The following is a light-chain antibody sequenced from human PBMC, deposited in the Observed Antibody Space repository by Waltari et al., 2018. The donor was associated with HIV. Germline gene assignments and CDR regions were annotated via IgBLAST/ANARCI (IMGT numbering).Light chain of an antibody. Sequence: EIVMTQSPPTLSVSPGQRVTLSCRASQSISAKVAWYQQGPGQAPRLLLYEAATRPTGIPARFSGSGSGTEFTLTISSLQSEDFATYFCQQYDSGPRGITFGQGTMLEIK. CDR3: QQYDSGPRGIT. V-gene: IGKV3-15*01. J-gene: IGKJ2*01. CDR1: QSISAK. CDR2: EAA.